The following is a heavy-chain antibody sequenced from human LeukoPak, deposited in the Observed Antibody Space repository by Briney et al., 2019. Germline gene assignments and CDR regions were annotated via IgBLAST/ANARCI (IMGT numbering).Heavy chain of an antibody. V-gene: IGHV1-18*01. CDR2: ISAYNGDT. CDR3: ARVVLEGVDAFDI. D-gene: IGHD2-8*01. J-gene: IGHJ3*02. Sequence: GASVKVSCKASGYTFTRYGISWVRQAPGQGLEWMGWISAYNGDTNYAQKVQGRVTMTTDTSTSTAYMELRSLRSDDTAVYYCARVVLEGVDAFDIWAQGTMVTVSS. CDR1: GYTFTRYG.